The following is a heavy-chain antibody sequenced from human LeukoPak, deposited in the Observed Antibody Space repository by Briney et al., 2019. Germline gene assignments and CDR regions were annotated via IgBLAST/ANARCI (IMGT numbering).Heavy chain of an antibody. CDR3: ATEWIDSSGSYQSGGDAFDI. CDR1: VFTHSTNY. J-gene: IGHJ3*02. CDR2: IYSGGST. D-gene: IGHD3-22*01. Sequence: GVSVRLSCASSVFTHSTNYMSGVRQAPGKGLEGGSVIYSGGSTYYADSVKGRFTISRDNSKNTLYLQMNSLRAEDKAVYYCATEWIDSSGSYQSGGDAFDIWGQGTMVTVSS. V-gene: IGHV3-53*01.